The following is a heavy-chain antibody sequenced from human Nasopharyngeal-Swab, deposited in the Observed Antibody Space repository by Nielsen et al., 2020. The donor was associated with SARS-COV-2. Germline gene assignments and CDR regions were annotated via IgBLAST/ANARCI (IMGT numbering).Heavy chain of an antibody. CDR3: AKAPYLRGLDV. V-gene: IGHV3-23*01. J-gene: IGHJ6*02. CDR2: ISGNGGST. CDR1: GFNFPTYA. Sequence: GGSLRLPCKASGFNFPTYAMRWVRQAPGKGLEWVSAISGNGGSTSSADSVKGRFTISRDNSKNTLYLQMNSLRVEDTAVYYCAKAPYLRGLDVWGQGTTVTVSS. D-gene: IGHD2-21*01.